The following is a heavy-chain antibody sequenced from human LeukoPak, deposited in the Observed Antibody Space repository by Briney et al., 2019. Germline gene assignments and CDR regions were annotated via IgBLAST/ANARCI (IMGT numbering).Heavy chain of an antibody. CDR2: IYYSGST. V-gene: IGHV4-30-4*01. CDR1: GGSISSGDYY. Sequence: PSETLSLTCTVSGGSISSGDYYWSWIRQPPGKGLEWIGYIYYSGSTYYNPSLKSRVTISVDTSKNQFSLKLSSVTAADTAVYYCARTVGATADAFDIWGQGTMVTVSS. J-gene: IGHJ3*02. D-gene: IGHD1-26*01. CDR3: ARTVGATADAFDI.